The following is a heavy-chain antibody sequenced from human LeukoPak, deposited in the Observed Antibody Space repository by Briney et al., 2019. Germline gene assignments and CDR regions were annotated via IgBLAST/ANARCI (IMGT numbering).Heavy chain of an antibody. D-gene: IGHD1-26*01. CDR1: GYTFTSYY. CDR3: ARVGVGAMYYFDY. J-gene: IGHJ4*02. V-gene: IGHV1-46*01. Sequence: ASVKVSCKASGYTFTSYYMHWVRQAPGQGLEWMGIINPSGGSTSYAQKFQGRVTMTRDMSTRTVYMELSSLRSEDTAVYYCARVGVGAMYYFDYWGQGTLVTVSS. CDR2: INPSGGST.